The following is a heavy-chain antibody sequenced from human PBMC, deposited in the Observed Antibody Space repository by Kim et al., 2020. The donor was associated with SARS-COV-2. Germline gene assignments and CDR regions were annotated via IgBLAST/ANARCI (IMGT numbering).Heavy chain of an antibody. V-gene: IGHV1-2*02. CDR2: IHPNSGGT. CDR3: ARGEDYDFWSGYYSYLDY. CDR1: GYTFTGYY. D-gene: IGHD3-3*01. J-gene: IGHJ4*02. Sequence: ASVKVSCKASGYTFTGYYMHWVRQAPGQGLEWMGWIHPNSGGTNYAQKFQGRVTMTRDTSISTAYMELSRLRSDDTAVYYCARGEDYDFWSGYYSYLDYWGQGTLVTVSS.